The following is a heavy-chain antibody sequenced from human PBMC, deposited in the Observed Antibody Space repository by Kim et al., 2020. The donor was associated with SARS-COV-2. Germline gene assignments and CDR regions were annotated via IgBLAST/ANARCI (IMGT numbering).Heavy chain of an antibody. CDR2: IWYDGSNK. CDR1: GFTFSSYG. J-gene: IGHJ3*02. CDR3: ARVGYRDSSGWTDAFDI. V-gene: IGHV3-33*01. Sequence: GGSLRFSCAASGFTFSSYGMHWVRQAPGKGLEWVAVIWYDGSNKYYADSVKGRFTISRDNSKNTLYLQMNSLRAEDTAVYYCARVGYRDSSGWTDAFDIWGQGTMVTVSS. D-gene: IGHD6-19*01.